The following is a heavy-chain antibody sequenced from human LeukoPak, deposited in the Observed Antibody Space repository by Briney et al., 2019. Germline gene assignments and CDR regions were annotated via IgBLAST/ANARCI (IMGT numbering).Heavy chain of an antibody. CDR2: IGSRSTSI. V-gene: IGHV3-21*01. J-gene: IGHJ3*02. D-gene: IGHD6-25*01. CDR1: GFTFSSYS. CDR3: ARESSESFDI. Sequence: GGSLRLSCAASGFTFSSYSSNWVRQAPGKGLEWVSSIGSRSTSIYYADSVKGRFTISRDNAKNSLYLQMNSLRAEDTAVYYCARESSESFDIWGQGTMVTVSS.